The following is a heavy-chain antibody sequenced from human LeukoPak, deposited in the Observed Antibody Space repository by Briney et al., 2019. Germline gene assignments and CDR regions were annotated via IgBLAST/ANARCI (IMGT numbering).Heavy chain of an antibody. CDR1: GGTFSSYA. Sequence: SVKVSCKASGGTFSSYAISWVRQAPGQGLEWMGRIIPILGIANYAQKFQGRVTITADKSTSTAYMELSSLRSEDTAVYYCASNSYGQSTEFGTAAAGIDYWGQGTLVTVSS. CDR2: IIPILGIA. D-gene: IGHD6-13*01. J-gene: IGHJ4*02. V-gene: IGHV1-69*04. CDR3: ASNSYGQSTEFGTAAAGIDY.